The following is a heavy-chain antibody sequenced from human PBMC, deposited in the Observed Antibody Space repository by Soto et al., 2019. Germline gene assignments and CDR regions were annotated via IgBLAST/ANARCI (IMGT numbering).Heavy chain of an antibody. D-gene: IGHD6-19*01. CDR1: GFTFSSYA. Sequence: EVKLLESGGGLVQPGGSLRLSCAASGFTFSSYAMSWVRQAPGKGLEWVSSITGGGENTHYADSVKGRFTISRDNSKNTLSLQMNRLRVEDTAVYHCAKGRIAVAAPYNWFDPWGQGTLVTDSS. J-gene: IGHJ5*02. CDR3: AKGRIAVAAPYNWFDP. CDR2: ITGGGENT. V-gene: IGHV3-23*01.